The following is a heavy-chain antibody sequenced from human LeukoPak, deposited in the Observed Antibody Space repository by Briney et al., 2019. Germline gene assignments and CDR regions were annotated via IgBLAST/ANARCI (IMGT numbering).Heavy chain of an antibody. CDR2: ISSDVSRQ. J-gene: IGHJ4*02. CDR3: ATGLGGSGSSFDY. Sequence: GGSLRLSCAASGFTFSSLAMHWVRQAPGKGLEWVAVISSDVSRQYYADSVKGRFTLSRDNSKSTLYLQMNSLRDEDTAVYYCATGLGGSGSSFDYWGQGTLVTVSS. CDR1: GFTFSSLA. V-gene: IGHV3-30*04. D-gene: IGHD3-10*01.